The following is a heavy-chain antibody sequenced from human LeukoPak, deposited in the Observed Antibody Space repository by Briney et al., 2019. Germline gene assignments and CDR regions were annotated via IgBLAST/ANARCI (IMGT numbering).Heavy chain of an antibody. J-gene: IGHJ4*02. CDR2: INPSGGST. V-gene: IGHV1-46*01. D-gene: IGHD6-13*01. Sequence: ASVKVSCKASGYTFTSYYMHWVRQAPGQGLEWMGIINPSGGSTSYAQKFQGRVTMTRDTSTSTVYMELSRLRSEDTAVYYCARSIAAAGRSYYFDYWGQGTLVTVSS. CDR1: GYTFTSYY. CDR3: ARSIAAAGRSYYFDY.